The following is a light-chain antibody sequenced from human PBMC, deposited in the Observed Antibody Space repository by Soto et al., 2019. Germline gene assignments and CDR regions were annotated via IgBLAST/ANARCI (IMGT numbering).Light chain of an antibody. CDR3: QQYYHWPTWT. CDR2: DAS. CDR1: QGVSSR. J-gene: IGKJ1*01. Sequence: IVETQSPAHPPLSPREKTILSCRASQGVSSRIAWYRQKPGQAPRLLIYDASTRATGIPARFSGGGSGTEFTLTISSLQAEDLALYYCQQYYHWPTWTFGQGTKV. V-gene: IGKV3-15*01.